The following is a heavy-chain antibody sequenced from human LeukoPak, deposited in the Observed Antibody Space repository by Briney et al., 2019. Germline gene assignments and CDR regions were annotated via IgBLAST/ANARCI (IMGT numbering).Heavy chain of an antibody. CDR1: GGSISSYY. V-gene: IGHV4-59*01. J-gene: IGHJ4*02. Sequence: PSETLSLTCTVSGGSISSYYWSWIRQPPGKGLEWIGYIYYSGSTNYNPSLKSRVTISVDTSKNQFSLKLSSVTAADTAVYYCARSAVEMATIDFDYWGQGTLATVSS. D-gene: IGHD5-24*01. CDR3: ARSAVEMATIDFDY. CDR2: IYYSGST.